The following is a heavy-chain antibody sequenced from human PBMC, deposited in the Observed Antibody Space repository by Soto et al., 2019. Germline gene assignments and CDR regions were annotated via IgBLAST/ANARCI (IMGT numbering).Heavy chain of an antibody. D-gene: IGHD3-22*01. V-gene: IGHV3-7*04. CDR3: ERFYYDSSGYLPSPYYYYYGMDI. Sequence: EVPLVESGGGLVQPGGSLRLSCAASGFTFSSYWMSWVRQATGKGLEWVANIKQDGSEKYYVDSVKGRFTISRDNAKNSLYLQMNSLRAEDTAVYYCERFYYDSSGYLPSPYYYYYGMDIWGQGTTVTVSS. CDR2: IKQDGSEK. CDR1: GFTFSSYW. J-gene: IGHJ6*02.